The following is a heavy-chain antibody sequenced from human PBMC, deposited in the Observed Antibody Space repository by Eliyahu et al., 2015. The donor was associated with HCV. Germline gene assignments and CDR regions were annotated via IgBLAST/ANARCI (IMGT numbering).Heavy chain of an antibody. J-gene: IGHJ4*02. CDR1: GFTVSSNY. D-gene: IGHD1-26*01. CDR2: IYSGGST. CDR3: ARDLDKWELAFDY. Sequence: EVQLVESGGGLIQPGGSLRLSCAASGFTVSSNYMXWVRQAPGKGLEWVSVIYSGGSTYYADSVKGRFTISRDNSKNTLYLQMNSLRAEDTAVYYCARDLDKWELAFDYWGQGTLVTVSS. V-gene: IGHV3-53*01.